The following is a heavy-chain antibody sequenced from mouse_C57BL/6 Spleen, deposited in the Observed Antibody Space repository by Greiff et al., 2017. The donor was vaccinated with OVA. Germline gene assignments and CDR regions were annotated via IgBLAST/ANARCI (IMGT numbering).Heavy chain of an antibody. J-gene: IGHJ2*01. D-gene: IGHD1-1*01. Sequence: EVQRVESGPGLVKPSQSLSLTCSVTGYSITSGYYWNWIRQFPGNKLEWMGYISYDGSNNYNPSLKNRISITRDTSKNQFFLKLNSVTTEDTATYYCARGPSTVFDYWGQGTTLTVSS. CDR3: ARGPSTVFDY. CDR1: GYSITSGYY. V-gene: IGHV3-6*01. CDR2: ISYDGSN.